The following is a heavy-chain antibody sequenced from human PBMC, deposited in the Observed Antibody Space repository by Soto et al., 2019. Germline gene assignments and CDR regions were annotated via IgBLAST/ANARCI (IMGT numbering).Heavy chain of an antibody. V-gene: IGHV1-8*01. CDR2: MNPNSGNT. J-gene: IGHJ4*02. CDR3: ARSRTTVVDY. D-gene: IGHD4-17*01. Sequence: GASVKVSCKASGYSFTSYDINWVRQATGQGLEWMGWMNPNSGNTGQPQRFQGRVTMTRNTSISTAYMELSNLYSDDTAVYYCARSRTTVVDYWGQGTQVTAPQ. CDR1: GYSFTSYD.